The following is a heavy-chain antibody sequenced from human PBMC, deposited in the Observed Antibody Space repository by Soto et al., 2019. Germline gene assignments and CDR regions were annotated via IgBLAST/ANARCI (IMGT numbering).Heavy chain of an antibody. J-gene: IGHJ4*02. CDR1: GYTFTSYG. Sequence: QVQLVQSGAEVKKPGASVKVSCKASGYTFTSYGISWVRQAPGQGLEWMGWISAYNGNTNYAQKXQGRVTTTTDXXTXTXXMELRSLRSDDTAVYYCAREIYPIVVVINHQPLDYWGQGTLVTVSS. D-gene: IGHD3-22*01. CDR3: AREIYPIVVVINHQPLDY. V-gene: IGHV1-18*01. CDR2: ISAYNGNT.